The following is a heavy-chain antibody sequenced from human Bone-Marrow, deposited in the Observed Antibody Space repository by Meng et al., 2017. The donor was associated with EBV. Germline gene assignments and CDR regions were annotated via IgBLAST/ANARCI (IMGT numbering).Heavy chain of an antibody. Sequence: VQLQESGTGLVQSVETLCRRCTVSCGSGSIGSSYWSWIRHPAGKGLEWIGYFYFSGSTNYHPSLESRVTISVDTSKNQFSLKLSSVTAADTAVYYCARATSGWVEIYYWAQGTLVTVSS. J-gene: IGHJ4*02. CDR3: ARATSGWVEIYY. V-gene: IGHV4-61*01. CDR1: CGSGSIGSSY. CDR2: FYFSGST. D-gene: IGHD6-19*01.